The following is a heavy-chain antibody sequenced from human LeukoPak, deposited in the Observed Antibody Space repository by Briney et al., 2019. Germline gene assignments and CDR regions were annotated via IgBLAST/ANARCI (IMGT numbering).Heavy chain of an antibody. J-gene: IGHJ6*02. CDR1: GFTFSSYS. CDR2: ISSSSSTM. CDR3: ARELLVVVAATPYYYYYGMDV. Sequence: PGGSLRLSCAASGFTFSSYSMNWVRQAPGKGLEWVSYISSSSSTMYYADSVKGRFTISRDNAKNSLYLQMNSLRDEDTAVYYCARELLVVVAATPYYYYYGMDVWGQGTTVTVSS. D-gene: IGHD2-15*01. V-gene: IGHV3-48*02.